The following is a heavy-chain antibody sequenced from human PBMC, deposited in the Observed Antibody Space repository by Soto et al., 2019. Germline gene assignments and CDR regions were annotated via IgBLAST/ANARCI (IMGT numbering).Heavy chain of an antibody. CDR3: ARSSGRRHVFTFDYGLDV. CDR2: SSSSGGYT. CDR1: GFSVGDNY. D-gene: IGHD3-16*01. Sequence: QVQLVESGGGLVEPGGSLRLSCAASGFSVGDNYMTWIRQAPGKGLEWLSYSSSSGGYTNYADSVKGRFTISRDNAQNSLYLQMDRLRAEVTAVYFCARSSGRRHVFTFDYGLDVWGQGTTVTVSS. J-gene: IGHJ6*02. V-gene: IGHV3-11*06.